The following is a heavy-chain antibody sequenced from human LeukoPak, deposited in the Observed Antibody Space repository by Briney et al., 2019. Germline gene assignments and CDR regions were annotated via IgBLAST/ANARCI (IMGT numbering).Heavy chain of an antibody. CDR3: ARPFCSGDSCFSSDAFDI. V-gene: IGHV4-34*01. J-gene: IGHJ3*02. D-gene: IGHD2-15*01. CDR1: GGSFSGYY. Sequence: PSETLSLTCAVNGGSFSGYYWSWLRQTPGKGLEWIGEINHSGSTNYNPSLKSRVTISVDTPKNQFSLNLTSVTAADTAVYYCARPFCSGDSCFSSDAFDIWGRGTMVTVSS. CDR2: INHSGST.